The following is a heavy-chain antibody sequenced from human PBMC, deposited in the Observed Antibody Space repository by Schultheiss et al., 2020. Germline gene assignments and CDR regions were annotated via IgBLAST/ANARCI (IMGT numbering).Heavy chain of an antibody. CDR3: ARGGTMIVGIDY. CDR1: GFTFSSYG. V-gene: IGHV3-30*03. CDR2: ISYDGSNK. D-gene: IGHD3-22*01. J-gene: IGHJ4*02. Sequence: SLRLSCAASGFTFSSYGMHWVRQAPGKGLEWVAVISYDGSNKYYADSVKGRFTISRDNSKNTLYLQMNSLRAEDTDVYYCARGGTMIVGIDYWGQGTLVTVSS.